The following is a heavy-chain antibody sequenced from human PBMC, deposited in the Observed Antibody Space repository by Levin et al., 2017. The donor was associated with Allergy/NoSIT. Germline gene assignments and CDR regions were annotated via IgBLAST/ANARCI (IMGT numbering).Heavy chain of an antibody. CDR2: ISYDGSNK. Sequence: PGGSLRLSCAASGFTFSSYGMHWVRQAPGKGLEWVAVISYDGSNKYYADSVKGRFTISRDNSKNTLYLQMNSLRAEDTAVYYCTTDAGYSSGWYFDYWGQGTLVTVSS. CDR3: TTDAGYSSGWYFDY. V-gene: IGHV3-30*03. D-gene: IGHD6-19*01. CDR1: GFTFSSYG. J-gene: IGHJ4*02.